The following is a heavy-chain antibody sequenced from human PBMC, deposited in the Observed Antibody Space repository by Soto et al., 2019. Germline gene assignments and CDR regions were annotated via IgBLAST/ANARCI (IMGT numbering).Heavy chain of an antibody. Sequence: SETLSLTCTVSGGSIGGYYWTWIRQPPGKGLEWIGYIYNSGSTNYNPSLKSRVTMSVDTSKNQFSLKLSSVTAADTAVYYCARRGPIAGKTIFDYWGQGILVTVSS. CDR3: ARRGPIAGKTIFDY. D-gene: IGHD6-13*01. CDR1: GGSIGGYY. J-gene: IGHJ4*02. V-gene: IGHV4-59*08. CDR2: IYNSGST.